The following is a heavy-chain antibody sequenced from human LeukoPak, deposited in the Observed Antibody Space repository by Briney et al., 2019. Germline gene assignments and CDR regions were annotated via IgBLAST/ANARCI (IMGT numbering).Heavy chain of an antibody. CDR1: GYSISSGYY. J-gene: IGHJ4*02. V-gene: IGHV4-38-2*01. CDR3: ARSGTAIDY. D-gene: IGHD5-18*01. Sequence: SETLSLTCAVSGYSISSGYYWGWIRQPPGKGLEWIGSIYHSGSTYYNPSLKSRVTISVDTSKNQFSLKLRSVTAADTAVYYCARSGTAIDYWGQGTLVTVSS. CDR2: IYHSGST.